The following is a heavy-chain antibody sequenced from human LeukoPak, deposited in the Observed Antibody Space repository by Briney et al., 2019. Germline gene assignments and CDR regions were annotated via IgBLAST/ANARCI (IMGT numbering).Heavy chain of an antibody. V-gene: IGHV3-21*01. CDR1: GFTFSSYS. CDR3: ARDHTGSYGFNYYGMDV. J-gene: IGHJ6*02. CDR2: ISSSSSYI. Sequence: GGSLRLSCAASGFTFSSYSMNWVRQAPGKGLEWVSSISSSSSYIYYADSVKGRFTISRDNAKNSLYLQMNSLRAEDTAVYYCARDHTGSYGFNYYGMDVWGQGTTVTVS. D-gene: IGHD5-18*01.